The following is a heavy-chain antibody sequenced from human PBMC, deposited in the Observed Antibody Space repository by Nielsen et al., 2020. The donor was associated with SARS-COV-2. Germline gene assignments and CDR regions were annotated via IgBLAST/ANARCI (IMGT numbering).Heavy chain of an antibody. V-gene: IGHV1-46*01. Sequence: ASVKVSCKASGYIFTSNYIHWVRQAPAQWLEWMGIINPSDGDTTYAQRFQGRVTMTRDTSTSTVYMELSSLRSDDTAVYYCAGGWPARLDPWGQGTPVTVSS. CDR1: GYIFTSNY. D-gene: IGHD2-15*01. CDR3: AGGWPARLDP. J-gene: IGHJ5*02. CDR2: INPSDGDT.